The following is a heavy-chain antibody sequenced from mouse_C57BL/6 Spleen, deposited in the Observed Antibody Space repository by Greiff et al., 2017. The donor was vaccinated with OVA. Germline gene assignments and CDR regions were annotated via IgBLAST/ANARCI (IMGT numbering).Heavy chain of an antibody. J-gene: IGHJ4*01. CDR3: ARSVYYYGSSYEGCAMDY. D-gene: IGHD1-1*01. CDR2: IYPGSGST. V-gene: IGHV1-55*01. Sequence: QVQLQQPGAELVKPGASVKMSCKASGYTFTSYWITWVKQRPGQGLEWIGDIYPGSGSTNYNEKFKSKATLTVDTSSSTAYMQLSSLTSEDSAVYYCARSVYYYGSSYEGCAMDYWGQGTSVTVSS. CDR1: GYTFTSYW.